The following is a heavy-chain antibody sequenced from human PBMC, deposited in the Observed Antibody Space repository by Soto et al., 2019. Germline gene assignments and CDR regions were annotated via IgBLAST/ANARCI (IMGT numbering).Heavy chain of an antibody. D-gene: IGHD4-17*01. CDR2: ISHNGDYT. CDR3: ANIHYGSLDH. CDR1: GLNFGLSF. J-gene: IGHJ4*02. Sequence: GGSLRLACATSGLNFGLSFMIWMRQPPGRGLEWVSFISHNGDYTNYADSVRGRFTISRDNDRSSIYLQMNSLRADDSAIYYCANIHYGSLDHWGQGTVVTVSS. V-gene: IGHV3-11*06.